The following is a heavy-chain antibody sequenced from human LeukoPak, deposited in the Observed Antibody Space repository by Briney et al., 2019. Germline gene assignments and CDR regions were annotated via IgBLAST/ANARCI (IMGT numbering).Heavy chain of an antibody. J-gene: IGHJ4*02. Sequence: GGSLRLSCAASGFAFNKYWMHWVRQAPGKGLVWVSRINGDGSTTSYADSVKGGFTISRDNAKNTLYLQMSSLRAEDTAVYYCATGNYYDSRGYYTFGHWGQGTLVTASS. CDR3: ATGNYYDSRGYYTFGH. D-gene: IGHD3-22*01. V-gene: IGHV3-74*01. CDR1: GFAFNKYW. CDR2: INGDGSTT.